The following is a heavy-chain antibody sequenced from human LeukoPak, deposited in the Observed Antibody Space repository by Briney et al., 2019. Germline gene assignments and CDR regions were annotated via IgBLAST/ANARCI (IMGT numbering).Heavy chain of an antibody. CDR1: GYTFTGYY. V-gene: IGHV1-2*02. J-gene: IGHJ5*02. CDR3: AREMGYCSSTSCLRDNWFDP. D-gene: IGHD2-2*01. Sequence: ASVKVSCKASGYTFTGYYMHWVRQAPGQGLEWMGWINPNSGGTNYAQKFQGRVTMTRDTSISTAYMELSRLRSDDTAVYYCAREMGYCSSTSCLRDNWFDPWGQGTLVTVSS. CDR2: INPNSGGT.